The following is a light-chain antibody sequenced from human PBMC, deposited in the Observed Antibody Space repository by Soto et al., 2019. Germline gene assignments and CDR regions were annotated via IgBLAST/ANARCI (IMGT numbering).Light chain of an antibody. J-gene: IGKJ1*01. Sequence: DIQLTQSPSFMSASVGDRVTITCRASQGISSYLVWYQQKPGKAPKLLIYAASTLQSGVPSRFSGSGSGTECSLAISSLQPEDFATYYCQQLNSYPPWTFGQGTNVEIK. CDR3: QQLNSYPPWT. V-gene: IGKV1-9*01. CDR1: QGISSY. CDR2: AAS.